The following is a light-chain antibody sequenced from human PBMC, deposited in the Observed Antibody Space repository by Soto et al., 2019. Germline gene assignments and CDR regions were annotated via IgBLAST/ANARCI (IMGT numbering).Light chain of an antibody. CDR1: QSISSW. Sequence: DIQMTQSPSTLCSSLGDRVTITWRASQSISSWLAWYQQKPGKAPKLLIYKASTLKSGVPSRFSGSGSGTEFTLTISSLKHDDFATYYCQHYNSYSEAFGQGTKVDIK. V-gene: IGKV1-5*03. CDR2: KAS. J-gene: IGKJ1*01. CDR3: QHYNSYSEA.